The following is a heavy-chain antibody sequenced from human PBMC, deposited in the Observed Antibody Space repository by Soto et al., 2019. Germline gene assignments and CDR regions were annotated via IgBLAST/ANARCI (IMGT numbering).Heavy chain of an antibody. D-gene: IGHD2-2*01. CDR3: ARDRSTRWFDP. Sequence: SETLSLTCTVSGGSISSYHWSWIRQPPGKGLEWIGYIHYSGNAQYNPSLNSRVTISIDTSKNQLSLKLNSVTAADTAVYYCARDRSTRWFDPWGPGTLVTVSS. V-gene: IGHV4-59*01. CDR1: GGSISSYH. CDR2: IHYSGNA. J-gene: IGHJ5*02.